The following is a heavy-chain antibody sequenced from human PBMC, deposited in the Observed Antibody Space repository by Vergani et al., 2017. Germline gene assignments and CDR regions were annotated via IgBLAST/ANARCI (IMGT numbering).Heavy chain of an antibody. CDR1: GGSISGYY. CDR3: ARADGVGSGSYYMDY. Sequence: QVQLQESGPGLVKPSETLSLTCTVSGGSISGYYWSWIRQPPGKGLEWIGEINHSGSTNYNPSLKSRVTISVDTSKNQFSLKLSSVTAADTAVYYCARADGVGSGSYYMDYWGQGTLVTVSS. CDR2: INHSGST. J-gene: IGHJ4*02. V-gene: IGHV4-34*01. D-gene: IGHD3-10*01.